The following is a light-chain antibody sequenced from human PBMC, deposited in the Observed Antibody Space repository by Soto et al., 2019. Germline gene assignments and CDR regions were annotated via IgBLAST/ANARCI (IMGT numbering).Light chain of an antibody. CDR1: QSLTTN. V-gene: IGKV3-11*01. Sequence: EVVMTQSPGTLSVSPGARAILSCRASQSLTTNLAWYQQKPGQAPRLLIHDASTRATGIPARFSGSGSGTDFTLTISSLEPEDFAVYYCQQRSYPITFGQGTRLEI. J-gene: IGKJ5*01. CDR3: QQRSYPIT. CDR2: DAS.